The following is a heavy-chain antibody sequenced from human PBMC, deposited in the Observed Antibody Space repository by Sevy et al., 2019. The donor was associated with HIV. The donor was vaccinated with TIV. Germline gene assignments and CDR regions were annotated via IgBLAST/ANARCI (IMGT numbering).Heavy chain of an antibody. J-gene: IGHJ3*02. V-gene: IGHV1-2*05. CDR3: ARVKGIAETGIGRHAFDI. D-gene: IGHD6-19*01. Sequence: APVKVSCKASGYTFTGYYMHWVGQAPGQGLEWMGRINPNSRGTNYAQKFQGRVTMTRDTSISTAYMELSRLRSDDTGVYYWARVKGIAETGIGRHAFDIWGQGTLVTVSS. CDR2: INPNSRGT. CDR1: GYTFTGYY.